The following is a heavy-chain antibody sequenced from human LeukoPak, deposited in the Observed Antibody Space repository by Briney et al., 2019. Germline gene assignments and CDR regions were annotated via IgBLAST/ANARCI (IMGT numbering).Heavy chain of an antibody. Sequence: GGSLRLSCAASGFTFSSYGMHWVRQTPGKGLEWISSITTSSTYTFYADSVKGRFTISRDNARNSLYLQMNSLTAEDTAVYYCARDPYSGAYGNTYYYYMDVWGKGATVTISS. CDR1: GFTFSSYG. V-gene: IGHV3-21*01. CDR3: ARDPYSGAYGNTYYYYMDV. J-gene: IGHJ6*03. CDR2: ITTSSTYT. D-gene: IGHD1-26*01.